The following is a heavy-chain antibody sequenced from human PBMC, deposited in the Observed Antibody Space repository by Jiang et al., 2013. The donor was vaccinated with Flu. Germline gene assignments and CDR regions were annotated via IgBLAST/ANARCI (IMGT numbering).Heavy chain of an antibody. D-gene: IGHD5-24*01. J-gene: IGHJ6*02. Sequence: PGLVKPSGTLSLTCAVSGGSISTYYWSWIRQPPGKGLEWIGYIYYSGSTNYNPSLKSRVTISVDTSKNQFSLKLSSVTAADTAVYYCARLRDGYNYYYYYGMDVWGQGTTVTVSS. V-gene: IGHV4-59*01. CDR2: IYYSGST. CDR3: ARLRDGYNYYYYYGMDV. CDR1: GGSISTYY.